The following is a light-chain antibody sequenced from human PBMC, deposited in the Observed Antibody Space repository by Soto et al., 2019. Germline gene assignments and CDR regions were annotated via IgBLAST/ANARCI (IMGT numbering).Light chain of an antibody. CDR2: ANS. CDR1: SSNIGADYD. J-gene: IGLJ1*01. CDR3: TSHAGSKHYV. Sequence: QSLLTQPPSVSGAPGQRVTISCTGSSSNIGADYDVHWYQHFPGTAPKLLIYANSNRPSGVPDRSSGSKSGNTASLTVSGLQAEDEADYYCTSHAGSKHYVFGNGTKVTVL. V-gene: IGLV1-40*01.